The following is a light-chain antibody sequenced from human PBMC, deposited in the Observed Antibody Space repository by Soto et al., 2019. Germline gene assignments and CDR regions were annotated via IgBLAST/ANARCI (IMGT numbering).Light chain of an antibody. Sequence: ETVMTQSPATLSVSPGERATLSCRASKSVSNRLAWYQQKPGQAPRLLIYRASTRATGITARFSGSGSGTEFTLTISSLQSEDYAVYYCQQQNDWPPYTFGQGTKLEIK. CDR3: QQQNDWPPYT. CDR1: KSVSNR. CDR2: RAS. J-gene: IGKJ2*01. V-gene: IGKV3-15*01.